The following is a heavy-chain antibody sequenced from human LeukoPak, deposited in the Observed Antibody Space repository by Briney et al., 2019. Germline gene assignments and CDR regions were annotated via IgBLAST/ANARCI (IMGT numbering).Heavy chain of an antibody. CDR2: IYYSGST. D-gene: IGHD6-25*01. V-gene: IGHV4-39*07. CDR1: GGSISSSSYY. CDR3: ARRGPNYYYYMDV. J-gene: IGHJ6*03. Sequence: SETLSLTCTVSGGSISSSSYYWGWIRQPPGKGLEWIGSIYYSGSTYYNPSLKSRVTISVDTSKNQFSLKLSSVTAADTAVYYCARRGPNYYYYMDVWGKGTTVTISS.